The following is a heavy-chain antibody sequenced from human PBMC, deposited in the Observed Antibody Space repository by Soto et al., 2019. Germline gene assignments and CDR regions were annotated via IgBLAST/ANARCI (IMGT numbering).Heavy chain of an antibody. V-gene: IGHV3-73*02. CDR1: GFTFTDSA. D-gene: IGHD2-21*01. CDR2: IRNKVNTYAT. Sequence: EVQLVESGGGLVQPGGSLKLSCAASGFTFTDSAIHWVRQASGKGPEWVGRIRNKVNTYATAYAASVKGRFTISRDDATGTTYLQLNSLKTEDTAVYYCSRRRDWTATDPLDYWCQGTLVTVSS. CDR3: SRRRDWTATDPLDY. J-gene: IGHJ4*02.